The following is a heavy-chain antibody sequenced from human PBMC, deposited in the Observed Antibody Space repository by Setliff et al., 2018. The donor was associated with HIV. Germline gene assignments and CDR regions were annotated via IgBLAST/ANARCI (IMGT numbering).Heavy chain of an antibody. D-gene: IGHD3-9*01. J-gene: IGHJ4*02. CDR3: ARVDKYYDILTGYYDYFDY. Sequence: PGGSLRLSCAASGFTFSTYPMNWVRQAPGKGLEWVSYITGSSDIIHYADSVKGRFTVSRDNAKNSLYLQMNNLRAEDTAMYYCARVDKYYDILTGYYDYFDYWGQGTLVTVS. CDR2: ITGSSDII. CDR1: GFTFSTYP. V-gene: IGHV3-48*04.